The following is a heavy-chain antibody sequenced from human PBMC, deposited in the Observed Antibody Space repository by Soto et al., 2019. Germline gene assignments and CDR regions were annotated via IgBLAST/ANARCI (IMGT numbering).Heavy chain of an antibody. CDR1: GGSISSSSYY. CDR3: ARLLRHNYYGMDV. CDR2: IYYSGST. V-gene: IGHV4-39*01. D-gene: IGHD5-12*01. J-gene: IGHJ6*02. Sequence: QLQLQESGPGLVKPSETLSLTCTVSGGSISSSSYYWGWIRQPPGKGLEWIGSIYYSGSTYYNPSLKSRVTTSVDTSTNQFSLKLSSVTAADTAVYYCARLLRHNYYGMDVWGQGTTVTVSS.